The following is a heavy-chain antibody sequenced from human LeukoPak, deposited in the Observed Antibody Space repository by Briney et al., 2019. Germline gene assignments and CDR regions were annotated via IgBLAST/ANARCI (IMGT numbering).Heavy chain of an antibody. V-gene: IGHV3-21*01. J-gene: IGHJ4*02. CDR3: ARDTTYYDFWSGYGPFDY. CDR1: GFTFSSYS. D-gene: IGHD3-3*01. Sequence: GGSLRLSCAASGFTFSSYSMNWVRQAPGKGLEWVSSISSSSSYIYYADSVKGRFTISRDNAKNSLYLQMNSLRAEDTAVYYCARDTTYYDFWSGYGPFDYWGQGTLVTVSS. CDR2: ISSSSSYI.